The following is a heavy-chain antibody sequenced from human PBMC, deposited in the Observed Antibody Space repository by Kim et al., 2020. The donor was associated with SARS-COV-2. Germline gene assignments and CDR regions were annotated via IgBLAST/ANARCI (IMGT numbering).Heavy chain of an antibody. CDR1: GFTFSSYW. CDR3: ARGSSSAGPQFFDH. Sequence: GGSLRLSCAASGFTFSSYWMTWVRQTPERGLEWLAYIQQDGTANWYLDSVRGRFTISRDNGKNSLYLQMNSLRVEDTATYFCARGSSSAGPQFFDHWGQGTLVTVSS. D-gene: IGHD1-26*01. V-gene: IGHV3-7*03. CDR2: IQQDGTAN. J-gene: IGHJ4*02.